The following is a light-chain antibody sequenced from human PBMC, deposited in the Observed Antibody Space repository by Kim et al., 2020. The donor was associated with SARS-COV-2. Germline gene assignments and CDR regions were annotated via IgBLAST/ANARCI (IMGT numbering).Light chain of an antibody. CDR3: QQYNYWPIYS. V-gene: IGKV3-15*01. Sequence: GERASLSCRASLSIRNKLSWYQHKPGQAPRLLIYGAATRATDIPARFSGSGSGTEFTLTISSLQSEDFAVYYCQQYNYWPIYSFGQGTKLEIK. J-gene: IGKJ2*03. CDR2: GAA. CDR1: LSIRNK.